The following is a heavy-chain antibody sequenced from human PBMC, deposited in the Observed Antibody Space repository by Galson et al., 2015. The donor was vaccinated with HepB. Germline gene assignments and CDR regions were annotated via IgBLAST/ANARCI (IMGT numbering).Heavy chain of an antibody. D-gene: IGHD3-10*01. CDR2: IYYSGST. CDR1: NHFINSHYY. V-gene: IGHV4-38-2*02. Sequence: SEPLSLTCNVLNHFINSHYYWAWIRQSPGKGLEWIGSIYYSGSTHYSPSLRSRITMAVDTSKNQFSLELNSVTAADSAIYFCARNVTMIRGRVRFDSFDVWGPGTIVTVST. J-gene: IGHJ3*01. CDR3: ARNVTMIRGRVRFDSFDV.